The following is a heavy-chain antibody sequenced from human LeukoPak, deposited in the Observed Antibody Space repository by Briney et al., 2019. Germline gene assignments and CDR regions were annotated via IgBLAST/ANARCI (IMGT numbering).Heavy chain of an antibody. CDR2: IYYSGST. D-gene: IGHD3-22*01. CDR3: ARDRRDSSGYYPHSADAFDI. V-gene: IGHV4-30-4*01. Sequence: SQTLSLTCTVSGGSISSGDYYWSWIRQPPGKGLEWIGYIYYSGSTYYNPSLKSRVTISVDTPKNQFSLKLSSVTAADTAVYYCARDRRDSSGYYPHSADAFDIWGQGTMVTVSS. J-gene: IGHJ3*02. CDR1: GGSISSGDYY.